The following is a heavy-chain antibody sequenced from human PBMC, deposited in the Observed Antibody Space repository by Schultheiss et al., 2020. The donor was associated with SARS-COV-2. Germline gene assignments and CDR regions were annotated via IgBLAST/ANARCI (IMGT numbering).Heavy chain of an antibody. Sequence: SETLSLTCTVSGGSISSSSYYWGWISQPPGKGLEWIGSIYYSGSTYYNPSLKSRVTISVDTSKNQFSLKLSSVTAADTAVYYCASRFGVVSDYWGQGTLVTVSS. D-gene: IGHD3-3*01. V-gene: IGHV4-39*01. CDR1: GGSISSSSYY. J-gene: IGHJ4*02. CDR3: ASRFGVVSDY. CDR2: IYYSGST.